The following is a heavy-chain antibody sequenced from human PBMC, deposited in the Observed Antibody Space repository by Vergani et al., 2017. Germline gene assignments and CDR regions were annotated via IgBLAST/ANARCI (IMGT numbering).Heavy chain of an antibody. Sequence: QVQLQQWGAGLLKPSETLSLTCAVYGGSFSGYYWSWIRQPPGKGLEWIGEINHSGSTNYNPSLKSRVTISVDTSTNQFALKLSSVTAADPAVYYCARGGISGGIAVAGVFDYWGQGTLVTVSS. V-gene: IGHV4-34*01. CDR3: ARGGISGGIAVAGVFDY. CDR2: INHSGST. J-gene: IGHJ4*02. CDR1: GGSFSGYY. D-gene: IGHD6-19*01.